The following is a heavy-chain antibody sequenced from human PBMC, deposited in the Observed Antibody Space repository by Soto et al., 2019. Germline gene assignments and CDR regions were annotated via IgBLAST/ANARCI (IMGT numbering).Heavy chain of an antibody. V-gene: IGHV4-34*01. Sequence: ETLSLTCAVYGGSFSGYYWSWIRQPPGKGLEWIGEINHSGFTNYNPSLKSRVTISVDTSKNHFSLKVTSVTAADTAVYYCARFPFSTSSWSNPRYFDSWGQGTLVTVSS. CDR2: INHSGFT. CDR1: GGSFSGYY. J-gene: IGHJ4*02. D-gene: IGHD6-13*01. CDR3: ARFPFSTSSWSNPRYFDS.